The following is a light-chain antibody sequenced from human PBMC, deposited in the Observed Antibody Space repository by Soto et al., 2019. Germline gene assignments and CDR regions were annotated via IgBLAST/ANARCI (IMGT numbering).Light chain of an antibody. CDR3: QQYNNWPQT. CDR2: GAS. V-gene: IGKV3-15*01. CDR1: QSVGNN. J-gene: IGKJ1*01. Sequence: ESVMTQSPATLSVSPGERATLSCRASQSVGNNLAWYQHKPGQAPRLLIYGASARATGIPTRFSGSGSGTEFTLTISSLQSEDFAVYYCQQYNNWPQTFGQGTKVDIK.